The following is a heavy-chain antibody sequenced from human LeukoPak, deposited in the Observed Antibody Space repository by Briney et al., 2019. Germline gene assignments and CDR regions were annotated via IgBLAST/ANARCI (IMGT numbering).Heavy chain of an antibody. CDR1: GFTFDDYG. D-gene: IGHD3-3*01. V-gene: IGHV3-20*04. Sequence: GGSLRLSCAASGFTFDDYGMSWVRQAPGKGLEWVSGINWNGGSTGYADSVKGRFTISRDNAKNSLYLQMNSLRAEDTALYYCARDSHITYFDFWSGSFDYWGQGTLVTVSS. CDR2: INWNGGST. J-gene: IGHJ4*02. CDR3: ARDSHITYFDFWSGSFDY.